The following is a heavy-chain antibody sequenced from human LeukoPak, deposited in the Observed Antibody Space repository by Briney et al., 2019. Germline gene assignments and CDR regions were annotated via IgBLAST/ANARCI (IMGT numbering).Heavy chain of an antibody. CDR3: ASRNVVSPTAVETWFDS. J-gene: IGHJ5*01. CDR1: GGSFSGYY. CDR2: INHSGST. V-gene: IGHV4-34*01. D-gene: IGHD1-14*01. Sequence: PSETLSLTCAVYGGSFSGYYWSWIRQPPGKGLEWIGEINHSGSTNYNPSLKSRVTISLDLSKNQFTLTVTSVTVADTALYFCASRNVVSPTAVETWFDSWGQGTLITVSS.